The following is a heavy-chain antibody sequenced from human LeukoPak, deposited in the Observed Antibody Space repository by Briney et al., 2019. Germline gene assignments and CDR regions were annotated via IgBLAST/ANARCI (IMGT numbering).Heavy chain of an antibody. V-gene: IGHV1-69*13. J-gene: IGHJ4*02. CDR1: GGTFSSYA. CDR2: IIPIFGTA. D-gene: IGHD3-22*01. Sequence: ASVKVSCTASGGTFSSYAISWVRQAPGQGLEWMGGIIPIFGTANYAQKFQGRVTITADESTSTAYMELSSLRSEDTAVYYCARSHSSGYYGYWGQGALVTVSS. CDR3: ARSHSSGYYGY.